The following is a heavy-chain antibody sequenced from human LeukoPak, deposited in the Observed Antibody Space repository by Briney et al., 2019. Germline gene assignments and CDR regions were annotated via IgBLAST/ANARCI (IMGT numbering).Heavy chain of an antibody. CDR2: ISGSGGST. CDR1: GFTFSSYA. CDR3: AKKGYSYGTPFDY. D-gene: IGHD5-18*01. Sequence: AGGFLRLSCAASGFTFSSYAMSWVRQAPGKGLEWVSAISGSGGSTYYADSVKGRFTISRDNSKNTLYLQMNSLRAEDTAVYYCAKKGYSYGTPFDYWGQGTLVTVSS. J-gene: IGHJ4*02. V-gene: IGHV3-23*01.